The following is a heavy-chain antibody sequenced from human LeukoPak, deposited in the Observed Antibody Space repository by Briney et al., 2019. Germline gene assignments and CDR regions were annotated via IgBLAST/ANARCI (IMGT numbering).Heavy chain of an antibody. J-gene: IGHJ4*02. CDR1: GFTFSSYQ. Sequence: GSLRLSCAASGFTFSSYQMNWVRQAPGEGLEWVSYISSSGSTIYYADSVKGRFTISRDNAKNSLYLQMNSLRVEDTAVYYCARDHYSSGWADYWGQGTLVTVSS. CDR3: ARDHYSSGWADY. D-gene: IGHD6-19*01. CDR2: ISSSGSTI. V-gene: IGHV3-48*03.